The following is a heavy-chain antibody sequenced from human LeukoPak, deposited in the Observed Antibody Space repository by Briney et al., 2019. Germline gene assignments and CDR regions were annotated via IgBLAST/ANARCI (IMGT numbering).Heavy chain of an antibody. J-gene: IGHJ4*02. CDR2: MNPNSGNT. D-gene: IGHD2-2*01. V-gene: IGHV1-8*03. CDR1: GYTFTSYD. CDR3: AREWTVPAATNFDY. Sequence: GASVKVSCKASGYTFTSYDINWVRQATGQGLEWMGWMNPNSGNTGYAQKFQGRVTITRNTSISTAYMELSSQRSEDTAAYYCAREWTVPAATNFDYWGQGTLVTVSS.